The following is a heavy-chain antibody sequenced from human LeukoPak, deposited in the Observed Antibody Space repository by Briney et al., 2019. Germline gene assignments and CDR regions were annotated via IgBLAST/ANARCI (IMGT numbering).Heavy chain of an antibody. CDR3: ARGRPHGNDY. Sequence: YPGGSLRLSCAASGFTFSSYWMNWVRHAPGKGLVWVSRIASDGSSTTYADSVKGRFSISRDNAKNTLYLQMNSLRVEDTAVYYCARGRPHGNDYWGQGTLVTVSS. V-gene: IGHV3-74*01. D-gene: IGHD4-23*01. J-gene: IGHJ4*02. CDR2: IASDGSST. CDR1: GFTFSSYW.